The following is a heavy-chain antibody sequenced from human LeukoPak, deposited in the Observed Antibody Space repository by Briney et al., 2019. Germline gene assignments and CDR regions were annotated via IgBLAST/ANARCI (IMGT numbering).Heavy chain of an antibody. J-gene: IGHJ4*02. D-gene: IGHD6-19*01. Sequence: SETLSLTCAVYGGSFSGYYWSWIRQPPGKGLEWIGEINHSGSTNYNPSLKSRVTISVDTSKNQFSLKLSSVTAADTAVYYCARREVQQWLIDYWGQGTLVTVSS. CDR3: ARREVQQWLIDY. CDR1: GGSFSGYY. CDR2: INHSGST. V-gene: IGHV4-34*01.